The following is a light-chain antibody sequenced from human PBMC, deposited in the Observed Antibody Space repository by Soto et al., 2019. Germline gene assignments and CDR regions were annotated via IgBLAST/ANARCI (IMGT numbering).Light chain of an antibody. J-gene: IGLJ3*02. CDR3: SSFTIRSTWV. Sequence: QSVLAQPASVSGSPGQSITISCTGTNSDVGGLNYVSWYQHHPGNAPKLIIYEVSYRPSGVSDRFSGSKSDNTASLTISGLQTDDEADYYCSSFTIRSTWVFGGGTKVTVL. CDR1: NSDVGGLNY. CDR2: EVS. V-gene: IGLV2-14*01.